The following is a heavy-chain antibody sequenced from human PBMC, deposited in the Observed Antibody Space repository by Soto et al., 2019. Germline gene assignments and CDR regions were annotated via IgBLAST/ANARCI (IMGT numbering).Heavy chain of an antibody. V-gene: IGHV4-59*01. CDR1: GGSISSYY. CDR2: IYYSGST. Sequence: NLSLTCTVSGGSISSYYWSWIRQPPGKGLEWIGYIYYSGSTNYNPSLKSRVTISVDTSKNQFSLKLSSVTAVDTAVYYCARRRDYYFDFWGQGTLVTVYS. J-gene: IGHJ4*02. CDR3: ARRRDYYFDF.